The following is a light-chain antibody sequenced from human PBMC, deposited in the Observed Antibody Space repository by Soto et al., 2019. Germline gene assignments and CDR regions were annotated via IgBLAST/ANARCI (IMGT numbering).Light chain of an antibody. CDR3: HQYNNWPFP. CDR1: QGVTTN. J-gene: IGKJ5*01. CDR2: DVS. V-gene: IGKV3-15*01. Sequence: MVMRPAPATLAVSPGERATLSCRAGQGVTTNFAWYQQKSGQSPRLLIYDVSIRATGVPARFSATGSETDFTLTISGLQSEDSAVYYCHQYNNWPFPFGQGTRLEIK.